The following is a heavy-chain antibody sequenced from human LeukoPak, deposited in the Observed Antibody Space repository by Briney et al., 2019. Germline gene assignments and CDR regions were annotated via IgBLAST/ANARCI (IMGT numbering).Heavy chain of an antibody. Sequence: GGSLRLSCAASGFTFSSYAMSWVRQAPGKGLEWVSAISGSGGSTYYADSVKGRFTISRGNSKNTLYLQMNSLRAEDTAVYYCAATGGVAVAGSPFDYWGQGTLVTVSS. CDR1: GFTFSSYA. D-gene: IGHD6-19*01. J-gene: IGHJ4*02. V-gene: IGHV3-23*01. CDR3: AATGGVAVAGSPFDY. CDR2: ISGSGGST.